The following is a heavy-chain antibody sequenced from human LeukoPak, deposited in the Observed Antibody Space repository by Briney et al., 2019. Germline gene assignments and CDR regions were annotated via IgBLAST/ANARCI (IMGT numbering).Heavy chain of an antibody. Sequence: SETLSLTCTVSGGSISSGDYYWSGIRQPPGKGLEWIGYIYYSGSTYYNLSLKSRVTISVDTSKNQFSLKLSSVTAADTAVYYCARCRGYYYGSGSKYYFDYWGQGPLVTVSS. CDR3: ARCRGYYYGSGSKYYFDY. V-gene: IGHV4-30-4*01. CDR2: IYYSGST. CDR1: GGSISSGDYY. D-gene: IGHD3-10*01. J-gene: IGHJ4*02.